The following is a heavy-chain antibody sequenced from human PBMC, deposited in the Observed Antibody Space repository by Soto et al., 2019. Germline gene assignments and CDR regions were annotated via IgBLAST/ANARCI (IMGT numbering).Heavy chain of an antibody. J-gene: IGHJ6*02. D-gene: IGHD3-10*01. CDR1: GYSFTGHY. CDR2: LKSDNGGA. Sequence: GASVKVSCKASGYSFTGHYMHWVRQVSGKGLEYLGWLKSDNGGAYYAPKFQGRVTFTRDTSTTTAYMELSGLRSDDTAVYFCARDLCPLGSGSPCPTYGLDVWGQGTTVTVSS. V-gene: IGHV1-2*02. CDR3: ARDLCPLGSGSPCPTYGLDV.